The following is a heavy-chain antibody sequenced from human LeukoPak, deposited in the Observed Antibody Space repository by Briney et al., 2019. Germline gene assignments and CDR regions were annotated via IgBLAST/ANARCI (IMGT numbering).Heavy chain of an antibody. Sequence: GGSLRLSCAASGFTVSSNYMSWVRQAPGKGLEWVSVIYSGGSTYYADSVKGRFTISRDNSKNTLYLQMNSLRAEDTAVYYCAKTGGNPRVGWFDPWGQGTLVTVSS. V-gene: IGHV3-66*01. D-gene: IGHD4-23*01. CDR3: AKTGGNPRVGWFDP. J-gene: IGHJ5*02. CDR1: GFTVSSNY. CDR2: IYSGGST.